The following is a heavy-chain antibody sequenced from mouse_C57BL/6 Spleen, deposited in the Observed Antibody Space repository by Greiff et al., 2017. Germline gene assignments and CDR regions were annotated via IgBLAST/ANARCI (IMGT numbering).Heavy chain of an antibody. Sequence: EVHLVESGEGLVKPGGSLKLSCAASGFTFSSYAMSWVRQTPEKRLEWVAYISSGGDYIYYADTVKGRFTISRDNARNTLYLQMSSLKSEDTAMYYCTRGSITTVVATDAMDYWGQGTSVTVSS. CDR1: GFTFSSYA. J-gene: IGHJ4*01. CDR3: TRGSITTVVATDAMDY. D-gene: IGHD1-1*01. CDR2: ISSGGDYI. V-gene: IGHV5-9-1*02.